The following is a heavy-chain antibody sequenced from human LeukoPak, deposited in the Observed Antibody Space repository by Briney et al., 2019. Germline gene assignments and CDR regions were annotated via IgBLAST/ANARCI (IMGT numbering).Heavy chain of an antibody. CDR3: AAVLTTGTTQRVDYFDY. D-gene: IGHD1-1*01. J-gene: IGHJ4*02. V-gene: IGHV1-58*02. CDR2: IVVGSGNT. Sequence: SVKVSCKASGFTFASSAMQWVRQARGQRLEWIGWIVVGSGNTNYAQKFQERVTITRDMSTSTAYMELSSLRSEDTAVYYCAAVLTTGTTQRVDYFDYWGQGTLVTVSS. CDR1: GFTFASSA.